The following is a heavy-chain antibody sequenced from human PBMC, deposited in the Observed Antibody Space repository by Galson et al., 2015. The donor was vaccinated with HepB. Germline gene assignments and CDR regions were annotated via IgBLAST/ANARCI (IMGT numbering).Heavy chain of an antibody. CDR1: GFTFSTYA. D-gene: IGHD1-7*01. CDR3: ARDVELTTTYFSNY. V-gene: IGHV3-30*04. Sequence: SLRLSCAASGFTFSTYAMQWVRQAPGKGLEWLAVISYDGRNTFYGDSVRGRFTIARDNSDNTLYLQMNSLRPDDTGFYYCARDVELTTTYFSNYWGQGTLVTVS. J-gene: IGHJ4*02. CDR2: ISYDGRNT.